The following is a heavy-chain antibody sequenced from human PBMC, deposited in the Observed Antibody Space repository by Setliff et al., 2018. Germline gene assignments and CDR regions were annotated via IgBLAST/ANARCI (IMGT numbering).Heavy chain of an antibody. CDR1: GFTFSSYA. V-gene: IGHV3-23*01. Sequence: GASVKVSCAASGFTFSSYAMSWVRQAPGKGLEWVSTISGSGDTTYYVDSVKGRFTISRDNSKNTLYLQMNSLRAEDTAVYYCAKGRGYCSGGSCYSDYWGQGTLVTVSS. CDR2: ISGSGDTT. J-gene: IGHJ4*02. CDR3: AKGRGYCSGGSCYSDY. D-gene: IGHD2-15*01.